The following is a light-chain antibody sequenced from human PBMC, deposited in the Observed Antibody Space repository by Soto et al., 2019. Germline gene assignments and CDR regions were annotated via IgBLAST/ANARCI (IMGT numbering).Light chain of an antibody. Sequence: EIVMTQSPATLSVSPGERATLSCRASQSVGSNLAWYQQKPGQAHRLLIYGASTRATGIPARFSGSGSGTEFNLTISSLQSEDFAIYFCQQYNNWPPDRTFGQGTKVEIK. CDR1: QSVGSN. J-gene: IGKJ1*01. CDR2: GAS. V-gene: IGKV3-15*01. CDR3: QQYNNWPPDRT.